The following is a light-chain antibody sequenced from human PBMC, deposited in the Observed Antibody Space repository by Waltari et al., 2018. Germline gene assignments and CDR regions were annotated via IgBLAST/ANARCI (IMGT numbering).Light chain of an antibody. Sequence: EIVMTQSPGPLSVSPGENATLSCRAGQSVGSNLAWYQQKPGQAPRLLIYDASTRATGIPARFSGSGSGTECTLTISSLQSEDFAIYYCQQCNSWPLWTFGPGTKVEIK. CDR1: QSVGSN. CDR3: QQCNSWPLWT. J-gene: IGKJ1*01. V-gene: IGKV3-15*01. CDR2: DAS.